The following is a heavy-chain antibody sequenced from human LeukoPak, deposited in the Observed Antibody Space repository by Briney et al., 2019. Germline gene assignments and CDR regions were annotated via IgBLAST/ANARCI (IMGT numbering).Heavy chain of an antibody. Sequence: XFTSYXINWVRQATGQGLEWMGWMNPNSGNTGYAQKFQGRVTMTRNTSISTAYVELSSLRSEDTAVYYCARGYRRDGYNFDYWGQGTLVTVSS. J-gene: IGHJ4*02. CDR3: ARGYRRDGYNFDY. V-gene: IGHV1-8*01. CDR2: MNPNSGNT. D-gene: IGHD5-24*01. CDR1: XFTSYX.